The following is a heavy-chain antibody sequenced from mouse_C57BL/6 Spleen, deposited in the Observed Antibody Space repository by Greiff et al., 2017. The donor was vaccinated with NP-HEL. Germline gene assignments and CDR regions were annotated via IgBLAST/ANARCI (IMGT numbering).Heavy chain of an antibody. CDR1: GYTFTSSG. J-gene: IGHJ3*01. CDR3: AREEGWFAY. Sequence: QVQLQQSGAELARPGASVKLSCKASGYTFTSSGISWVKQRTGQGLEWIGEIYPRSGNTYYNEKFKGKATLTADKSSSKAYMELRSLTSEDAAVYFCAREEGWFAYWGQGTLVTVSA. CDR2: IYPRSGNT. V-gene: IGHV1-81*01.